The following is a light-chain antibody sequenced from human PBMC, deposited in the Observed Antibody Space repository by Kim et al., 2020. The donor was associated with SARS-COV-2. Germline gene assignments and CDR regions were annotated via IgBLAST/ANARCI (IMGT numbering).Light chain of an antibody. J-gene: IGKJ1*01. CDR1: QRVSSN. Sequence: SPGARATLSCRASQRVSSNLAWYQQKPGQAPRLLLYGASTRATGIPARFSGSGSGTEFTLTISSLQSEDFAVYYCQQYNNWPPWTFGQGTKVDIK. V-gene: IGKV3-15*01. CDR2: GAS. CDR3: QQYNNWPPWT.